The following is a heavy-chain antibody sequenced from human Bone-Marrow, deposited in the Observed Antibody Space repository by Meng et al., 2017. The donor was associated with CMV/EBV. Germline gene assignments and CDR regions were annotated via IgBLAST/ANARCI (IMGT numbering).Heavy chain of an antibody. V-gene: IGHV1-2*02. D-gene: IGHD3-10*01. CDR3: AREDNSMIRGIGDY. CDR2: INPNSGGT. J-gene: IGHJ4*02. CDR1: GYTFTGYY. Sequence: ASVKVSCKASGYTFTGYYIHWVRQAPGQGLEWMGWINPNSGGTNYAQKFQGRVTMTSDTSITTAFMELSRLRSDDTAVYYWAREDNSMIRGIGDYWGQGTLVTVYS.